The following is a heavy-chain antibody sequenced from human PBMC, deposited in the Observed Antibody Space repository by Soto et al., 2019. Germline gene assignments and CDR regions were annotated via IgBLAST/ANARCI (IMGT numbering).Heavy chain of an antibody. V-gene: IGHV4-39*02. CDR3: ARAMTTVTNRHFDY. CDR1: GGSISSSSYY. Sequence: SETLSLTCTVSGGSISSSSYYWGWIRQPPGKGLEWIGSIYYSGSTYYNPPLKSRVTISVDTSKNSLYLQMNSLRAEDTAVYYCARAMTTVTNRHFDYWGQGTLVTVSS. J-gene: IGHJ4*02. CDR2: IYYSGST. D-gene: IGHD4-17*01.